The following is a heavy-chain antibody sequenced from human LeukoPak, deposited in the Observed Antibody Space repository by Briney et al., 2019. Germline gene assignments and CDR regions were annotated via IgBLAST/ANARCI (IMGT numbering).Heavy chain of an antibody. CDR2: ISAYNGNT. V-gene: IGHV1-18*01. Sequence: RASVKVSCKASGYTFTSYGISWVRQAPGQGLEWMGWISAYNGNTNYAQKLQGRVTMTTDTSTSTAYMELRSLRSDDTAVYYCARDIYCSSTSCYVWEGNWFDPWGQGTLVTVSS. CDR1: GYTFTSYG. D-gene: IGHD2-2*01. CDR3: ARDIYCSSTSCYVWEGNWFDP. J-gene: IGHJ5*02.